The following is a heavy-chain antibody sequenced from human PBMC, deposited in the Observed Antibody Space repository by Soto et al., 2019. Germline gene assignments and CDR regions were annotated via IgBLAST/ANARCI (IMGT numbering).Heavy chain of an antibody. V-gene: IGHV1-46*01. Sequence: QVQLVQSGAEVKKPGASVKVSCKASGYTFTSYGISWVRQAPGQGLEWMGIINPSGGSTSYAQKFQGRVTMTRDTSTSTVYMELSSLRSEDTAVYYCAREVGIMITFGGADERDAFDIWGQGTMVTVSS. CDR2: INPSGGST. CDR3: AREVGIMITFGGADERDAFDI. CDR1: GYTFTSYG. D-gene: IGHD3-16*01. J-gene: IGHJ3*02.